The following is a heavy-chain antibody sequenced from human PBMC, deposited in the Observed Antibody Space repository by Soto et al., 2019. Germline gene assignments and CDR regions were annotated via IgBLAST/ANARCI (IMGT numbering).Heavy chain of an antibody. Sequence: GGSLRLSCAASGFTFDDYAMHWVRQAPGKGLEWVSGISWNSGSIGYADSVKGRFTISRDNAKNSLYLQMNSLRAEDTALYYCAKEEQQLVFDYWGQGTLVTVSS. J-gene: IGHJ4*02. CDR2: ISWNSGSI. V-gene: IGHV3-9*01. CDR3: AKEEQQLVFDY. D-gene: IGHD6-13*01. CDR1: GFTFDDYA.